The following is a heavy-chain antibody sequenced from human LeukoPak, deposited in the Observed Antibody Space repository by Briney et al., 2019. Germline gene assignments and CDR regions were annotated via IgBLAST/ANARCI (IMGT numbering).Heavy chain of an antibody. CDR3: ARSGYSSGWPDYYYYYYMDV. CDR2: ISSSGSTI. CDR1: GFTFSTYS. Sequence: GGSLRLSCAASGFTFSTYSGNWIRQAPGKGLEWVSYISSSGSTIYYADAVKGRFTISRDNAKNSLYLQMNSLRAEDTALHYCARSGYSSGWPDYYYYYYMDVWGKGTTVTVSS. J-gene: IGHJ6*03. D-gene: IGHD6-19*01. V-gene: IGHV3-48*04.